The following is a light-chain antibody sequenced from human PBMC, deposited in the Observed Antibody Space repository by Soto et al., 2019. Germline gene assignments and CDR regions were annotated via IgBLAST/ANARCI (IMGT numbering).Light chain of an antibody. CDR1: QSVGKY. V-gene: IGKV3-15*01. CDR3: QEYDGAPPIT. Sequence: EIMMTHSPATLSLSPCEGATLSFSASQSVGKYLVRYQQKPGQAPRLLIYGASTRATGIPARFSGSGSGTDFTLTISRLEPEDFAVYYCQEYDGAPPITFGLGTRLEIK. CDR2: GAS. J-gene: IGKJ5*01.